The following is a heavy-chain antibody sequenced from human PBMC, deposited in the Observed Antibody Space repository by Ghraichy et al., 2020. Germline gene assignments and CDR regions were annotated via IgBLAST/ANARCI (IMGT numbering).Heavy chain of an antibody. V-gene: IGHV4-59*01. CDR1: GDSISSNY. CDR2: MYNSGST. CDR3: AFTMYHLLSRDY. D-gene: IGHD3-10*02. Sequence: SETLSLTCTVSGDSISSNYWSWIRQPPGKGLEWIGYMYNSGSTNYNPSLKSRVTISVDTSKNQFSLKLSSVTAADTAVYYCAFTMYHLLSRDYWGQGTLVTVSS. J-gene: IGHJ4*02.